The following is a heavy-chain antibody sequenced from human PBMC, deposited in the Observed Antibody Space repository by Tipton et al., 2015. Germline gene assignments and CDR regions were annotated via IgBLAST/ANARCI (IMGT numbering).Heavy chain of an antibody. CDR2: INHGGST. D-gene: IGHD3/OR15-3a*01. Sequence: TLSLTCAVYGGSFSDYYWSWIRQSPGKGLEWIGEINHGGSTNYNPPLKSRVTISVDTSKNQFSLKLNSVTAADTAVYYCARGDWIIWGQGTLVTVSS. CDR1: GGSFSDYY. J-gene: IGHJ4*02. CDR3: ARGDWII. V-gene: IGHV4-34*01.